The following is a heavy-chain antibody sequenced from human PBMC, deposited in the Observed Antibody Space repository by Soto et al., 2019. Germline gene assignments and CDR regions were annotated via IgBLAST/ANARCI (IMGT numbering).Heavy chain of an antibody. V-gene: IGHV4-39*01. CDR1: GGSMSSSSYY. CDR3: AITPTSRSYYDFWSGYYTTDYYYGMDV. J-gene: IGHJ6*02. Sequence: LXLSCTVSGGSMSSSSYYWVWIRQPPGKGLEWIGSIYYSGSTYYNPSLKSRVTISVDTSKNQFSLKLSSVTAADTAVYYCAITPTSRSYYDFWSGYYTTDYYYGMDVWGQGTTVTVSS. D-gene: IGHD3-3*01. CDR2: IYYSGST.